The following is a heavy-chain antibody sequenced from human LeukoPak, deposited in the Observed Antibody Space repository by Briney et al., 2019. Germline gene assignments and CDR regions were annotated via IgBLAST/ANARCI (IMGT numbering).Heavy chain of an antibody. V-gene: IGHV1-18*04. D-gene: IGHD6-13*01. CDR3: ARDAAVGYFQH. J-gene: IGHJ1*01. Sequence: ASVKVSCKASGYTFTSYGISWVRQAPGQGLEWMGWISAYNGNTNYARKLQGRVTMTTDTSTSTAYIELRSLRSDDTAVYYCARDAAVGYFQHWGQGTLVTVSS. CDR1: GYTFTSYG. CDR2: ISAYNGNT.